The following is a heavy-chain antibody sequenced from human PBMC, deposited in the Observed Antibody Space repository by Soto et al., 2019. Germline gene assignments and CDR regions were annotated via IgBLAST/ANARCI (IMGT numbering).Heavy chain of an antibody. D-gene: IGHD3-22*01. V-gene: IGHV1-2*02. CDR1: GYTFTGYY. Sequence: ASVKVSCKASGYTFTGYYMHWVRQAPGQGLEWMGWINPNSGGTNYAQKFQGRVTMTRDTSISTAYMELSRLRSDDTAVYYCARDPYHYDSSGYYTPLFDYWGQGTLVTVSS. CDR3: ARDPYHYDSSGYYTPLFDY. CDR2: INPNSGGT. J-gene: IGHJ4*02.